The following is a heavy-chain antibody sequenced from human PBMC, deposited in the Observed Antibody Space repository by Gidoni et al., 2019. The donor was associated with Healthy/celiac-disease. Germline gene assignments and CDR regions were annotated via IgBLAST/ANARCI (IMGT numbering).Heavy chain of an antibody. D-gene: IGHD3-10*01. CDR3: ARGRPNYYGSGSYYYYYGMDV. J-gene: IGHJ6*02. CDR1: GGSFSGYY. Sequence: QVQLQQWGAGLLKPSETLSLTCAVYGGSFSGYYWSWIRQPPGKGLEWIGEINHSGSTNYNPSLKSRVTISVDTSKNQFSLKLSSVTAADTAVYYCARGRPNYYGSGSYYYYYGMDVWGQGTTVTVSS. V-gene: IGHV4-34*01. CDR2: INHSGST.